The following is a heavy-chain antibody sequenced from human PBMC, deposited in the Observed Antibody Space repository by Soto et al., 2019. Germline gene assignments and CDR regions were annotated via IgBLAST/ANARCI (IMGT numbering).Heavy chain of an antibody. CDR1: GFTFSSYG. CDR2: ISYDGSNK. J-gene: IGHJ6*02. D-gene: IGHD6-13*01. Sequence: GGSLRLSCAASGFTFSSYGMHWVRQAPGKGLEWVAVISYDGSNKYYAESVKGRFTISRDNSKNTRYLQMNSLRAEDTAVYYCAKVGYSSSWYRAGYYYGMDVWGQGTTVTVSS. V-gene: IGHV3-30*18. CDR3: AKVGYSSSWYRAGYYYGMDV.